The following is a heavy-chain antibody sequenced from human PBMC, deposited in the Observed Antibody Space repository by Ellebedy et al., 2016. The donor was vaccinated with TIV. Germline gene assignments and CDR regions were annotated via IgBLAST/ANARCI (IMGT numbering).Heavy chain of an antibody. CDR2: ISYDGNNI. Sequence: GESLKISXAASGFTFSSYDMHWVRQAPGKGLEWVAVISYDGNNIYYADSVKGPFTISRDNPKNTLFLQMNSLRAEDTAVYYCARGGAGTGLDSWGQGTLVTVSS. CDR1: GFTFSSYD. D-gene: IGHD6-19*01. J-gene: IGHJ4*02. V-gene: IGHV3-30-3*01. CDR3: ARGGAGTGLDS.